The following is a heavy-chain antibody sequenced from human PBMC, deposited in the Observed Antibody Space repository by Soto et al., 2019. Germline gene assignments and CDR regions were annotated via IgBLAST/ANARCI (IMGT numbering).Heavy chain of an antibody. CDR3: ASWEMYDSSGYLYYFDS. D-gene: IGHD3-22*01. CDR1: GGTFSSYA. Sequence: SVKVSCKASGGTFSSYAISWVRQAPGQGLEWMGGIIPIFGTANYAQKFQGRVTITADESTSTAYMELSSLRSEDTAVYYCASWEMYDSSGYLYYFDSWGKGPLVTVSS. V-gene: IGHV1-69*13. CDR2: IIPIFGTA. J-gene: IGHJ4*02.